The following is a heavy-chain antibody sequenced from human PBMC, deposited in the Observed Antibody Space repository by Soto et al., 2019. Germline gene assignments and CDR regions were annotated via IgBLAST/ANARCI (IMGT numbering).Heavy chain of an antibody. CDR3: AKDRREWSTPDYFDS. CDR2: MSFDANTE. D-gene: IGHD3-3*01. Sequence: QVQLVESGGGVVRPGRSLRLSCAASGFTFSDYAMHWVRQAPGKGLEWVAAMSFDANTEYYADSVKGRFTISRDTSKNTLYLQMNSLRAADTALYYCAKDRREWSTPDYFDSWGQGILVTVSS. CDR1: GFTFSDYA. J-gene: IGHJ4*02. V-gene: IGHV3-30*18.